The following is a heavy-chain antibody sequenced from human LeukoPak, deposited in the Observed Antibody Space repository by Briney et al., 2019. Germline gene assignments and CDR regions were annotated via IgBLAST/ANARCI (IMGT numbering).Heavy chain of an antibody. Sequence: SETLSLTCTVSGGSISSYYWSWIRQPAGKGLEWIGRIYTSGSTNYNPSLKSRVTMSVDTSKNQFSLKLSSVTAADTAVYYCARGALYGVEEEFDYWGQGTLVTVSS. CDR3: ARGALYGVEEEFDY. CDR1: GGSISSYY. V-gene: IGHV4-4*07. D-gene: IGHD4-17*01. CDR2: IYTSGST. J-gene: IGHJ4*02.